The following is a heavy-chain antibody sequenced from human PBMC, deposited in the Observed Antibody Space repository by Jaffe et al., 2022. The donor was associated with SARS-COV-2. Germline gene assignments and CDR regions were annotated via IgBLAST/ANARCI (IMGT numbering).Heavy chain of an antibody. CDR2: INAGNGDT. CDR1: GYTFTHYA. Sequence: QVQLVQSGAEVKRPGASVKVSCKASGYTFTHYALHWVRQAPGQRLEWMGWINAGNGDTKYSQTFEGRVTITRDTSATTAYMELIGLRSEDTAFYYCARFGGDYGARWGQGTLVTVSS. CDR3: ARFGGDYGAR. D-gene: IGHD4-17*01. V-gene: IGHV1-3*01. J-gene: IGHJ4*02.